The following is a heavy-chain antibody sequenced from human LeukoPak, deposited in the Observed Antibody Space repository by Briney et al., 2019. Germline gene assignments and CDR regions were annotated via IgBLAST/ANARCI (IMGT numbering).Heavy chain of an antibody. CDR3: ARVHCSSTSCYLPYSEYNWFDP. D-gene: IGHD2-2*01. J-gene: IGHJ5*02. CDR2: ISSSSSYI. V-gene: IGHV3-21*01. Sequence: GGSLRLSCAASGFTFSSYSMNWVRQAPGKGLEWVSSISSSSSYIYYADSVKGRFTISRDNAKNSLYLQMNSLRAEDTAVYYCARVHCSSTSCYLPYSEYNWFDPWGQGTLVTVSS. CDR1: GFTFSSYS.